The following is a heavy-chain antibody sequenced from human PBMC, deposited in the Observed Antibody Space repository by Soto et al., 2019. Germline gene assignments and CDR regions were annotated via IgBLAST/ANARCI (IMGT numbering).Heavy chain of an antibody. D-gene: IGHD1-26*01. J-gene: IGHJ6*02. CDR2: IDPSDSYA. CDR1: GYSFTNYW. CDR3: ARHDGGGGTHSYYGMDV. Sequence: GESLKISCKGSGYSFTNYWITWVRQMPGKGLEWMGRIDPSDSYASYSPAFQGHVTISADKSITTAYLQWSSLKASDTAMYYCARHDGGGGTHSYYGMDVWGQGTTVTVSS. V-gene: IGHV5-10-1*01.